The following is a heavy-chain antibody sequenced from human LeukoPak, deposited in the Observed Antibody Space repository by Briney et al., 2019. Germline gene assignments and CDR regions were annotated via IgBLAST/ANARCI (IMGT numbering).Heavy chain of an antibody. J-gene: IGHJ3*02. CDR3: ARVERNSGLSSPPGAFDI. V-gene: IGHV4-34*01. CDR1: GGSFSGYY. Sequence: SETLSLTCAVYGGSFSGYYWSWIRQPPGKGLEWIGEINHSGSTNYNPSLKSRVTISVDTSKNQFSLKLSSVTAADTAVYYCARVERNSGLSSPPGAFDIWGQGTMVTVSS. D-gene: IGHD3-10*01. CDR2: INHSGST.